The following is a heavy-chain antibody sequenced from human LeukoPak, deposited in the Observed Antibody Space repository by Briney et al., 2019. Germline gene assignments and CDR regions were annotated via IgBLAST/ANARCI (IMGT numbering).Heavy chain of an antibody. V-gene: IGHV3-30*03. Sequence: GGSLRLSCAASGFTFSSYGMHWVRQAPGKGLEWVAVISYDGSNKYYADSVKGRFTISRDNSKNTLYLQMNSLRAEDTAVYYCARGYYDSSGSKYYFDYWGQGTLVTVSS. D-gene: IGHD3-22*01. J-gene: IGHJ4*02. CDR1: GFTFSSYG. CDR3: ARGYYDSSGSKYYFDY. CDR2: ISYDGSNK.